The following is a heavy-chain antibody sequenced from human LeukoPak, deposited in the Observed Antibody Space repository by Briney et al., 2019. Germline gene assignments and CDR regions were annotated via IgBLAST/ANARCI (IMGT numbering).Heavy chain of an antibody. CDR2: IIPIFGTA. D-gene: IGHD2-15*01. Sequence: SVKVSCKASGGTFSSYAISWVRQAPGQGLEWMGGIIPIFGTANYAQKFQGRVTITADESTSTAYMELSSLRSEDTAVYYCARGYCSGGSCYDTGYYYYYMDVWGKGTTVTISS. CDR1: GGTFSSYA. V-gene: IGHV1-69*01. J-gene: IGHJ6*03. CDR3: ARGYCSGGSCYDTGYYYYYMDV.